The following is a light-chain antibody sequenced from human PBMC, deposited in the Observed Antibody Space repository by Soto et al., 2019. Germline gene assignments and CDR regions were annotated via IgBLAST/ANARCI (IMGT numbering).Light chain of an antibody. J-gene: IGKJ1*01. V-gene: IGKV1-39*01. CDR1: QSISNY. Sequence: DLQMTQSPSSLSASVGDRVTIXXRASQSISNYLNWYQQKPGKAPXLLLHTVSRLQSGVPSRFSGSGSGTNFSLTISRLQPEDFATYYCQQSYDTPRTFGQGTKVDI. CDR2: TVS. CDR3: QQSYDTPRT.